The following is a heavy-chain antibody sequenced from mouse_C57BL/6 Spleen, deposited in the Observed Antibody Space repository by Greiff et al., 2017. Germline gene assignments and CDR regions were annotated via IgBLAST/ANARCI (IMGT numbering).Heavy chain of an antibody. V-gene: IGHV5-6*01. CDR3: ARPAAQAAWFAY. CDR1: GFTFSSYG. CDR2: ISSGGSYT. Sequence: VQLQQSGGDLVKPGGSLKLSCAASGFTFSSYGMSWVRQTPDKRLEWVATISSGGSYTYYPDSVKGRFTISRDNAKNTLYLQMSSLKSEDTAMYYCARPAAQAAWFAYWGQGTLVTVSA. J-gene: IGHJ3*01. D-gene: IGHD3-2*02.